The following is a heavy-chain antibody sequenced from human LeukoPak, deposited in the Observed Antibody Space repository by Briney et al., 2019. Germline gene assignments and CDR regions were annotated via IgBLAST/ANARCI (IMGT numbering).Heavy chain of an antibody. Sequence: ASVKVSCKASGYTFTSYDINWVRQATGQGLEWMGWMNPNSGNTGYAQKFQGRVTMTRNTSISTAYMELGSLRSEDTAVYYCARALRQWLVPDAFDIWGQGTMVTVSS. J-gene: IGHJ3*02. CDR3: ARALRQWLVPDAFDI. CDR2: MNPNSGNT. D-gene: IGHD6-19*01. CDR1: GYTFTSYD. V-gene: IGHV1-8*01.